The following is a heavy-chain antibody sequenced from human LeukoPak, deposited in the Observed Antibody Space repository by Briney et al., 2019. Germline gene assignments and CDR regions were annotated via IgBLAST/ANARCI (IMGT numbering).Heavy chain of an antibody. D-gene: IGHD6-13*01. CDR3: ARSDRIAAAGTGLDKFDY. Sequence: SETLSLTCSVSGGSISRSSYYWGWPRQPPGKGLEWIGSIYYSGSTYYNPSLKSRVTISVDTSRNQFSLKLGSVTAADTAVYYCARSDRIAAAGTGLDKFDYWGQGTLVTVSS. CDR1: GGSISRSSYY. CDR2: IYYSGST. V-gene: IGHV4-39*01. J-gene: IGHJ4*02.